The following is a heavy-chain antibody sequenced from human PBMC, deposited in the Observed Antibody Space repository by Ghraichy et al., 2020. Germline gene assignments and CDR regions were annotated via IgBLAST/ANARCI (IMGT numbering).Heavy chain of an antibody. J-gene: IGHJ4*02. D-gene: IGHD4-17*01. CDR2: ISAYNGNT. V-gene: IGHV1-18*01. CDR3: ARVNSCYGDCDYFDY. CDR1: GYTFTSYG. Sequence: ASVKVPCKASGYTFTSYGISWVRQAPGQGLEWMGWISAYNGNTNYAQKLQGRVTMTTDTSTSTAYMELRSLRSDDTAVYYCARVNSCYGDCDYFDYWGQGTLVTVSS.